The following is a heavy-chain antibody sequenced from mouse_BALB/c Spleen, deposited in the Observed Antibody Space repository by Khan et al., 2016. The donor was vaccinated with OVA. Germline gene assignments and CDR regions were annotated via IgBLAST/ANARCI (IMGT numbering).Heavy chain of an antibody. V-gene: IGHV5-6-4*01. D-gene: IGHD1-1*01. CDR1: GFTFSSYS. CDR2: ITSGGSYT. CDR3: TRDRNYYGSSFYFDY. Sequence: EVELVESGGGLVKPGGSLRLSCAASGFTFSSYSMSWVRQTPEKRLEWVATITSGGSYTYYPDRVQGRFTIPRDNAKNTLYLQMSSLKSEDTAIYYCTRDRNYYGSSFYFDYWGQGTTLTVSS. J-gene: IGHJ2*01.